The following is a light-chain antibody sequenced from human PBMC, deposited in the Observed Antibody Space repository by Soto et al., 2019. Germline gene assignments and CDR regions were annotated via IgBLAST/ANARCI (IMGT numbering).Light chain of an antibody. J-gene: IGKJ1*01. CDR2: GAS. CDR1: QNINTY. V-gene: IGKV3-15*01. CDR3: QQYTNWPPWT. Sequence: EKVMTQSPATLSMSPGERATLSCRASQNINTYLAWYQQKPGQAPRLLIYGASTRATGIPARFSGSGSGTEFTLTISSLQSEDFAVYYCQQYTNWPPWTFGQGTKVEIK.